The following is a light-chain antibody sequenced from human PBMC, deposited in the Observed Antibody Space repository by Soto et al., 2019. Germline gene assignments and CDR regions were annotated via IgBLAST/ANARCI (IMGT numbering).Light chain of an antibody. Sequence: QSALTQPASVSGSPGQSITISCTGTSSDVGGYNHVSWYQQHPGKAPKLMIYDVSKRPSGVSHRFSGSKSGNTASLTISGLQAEDEADYYCCSYAGSSTLVFGGGTKVTVL. J-gene: IGLJ2*01. CDR3: CSYAGSSTLV. CDR1: SSDVGGYNH. CDR2: DVS. V-gene: IGLV2-23*02.